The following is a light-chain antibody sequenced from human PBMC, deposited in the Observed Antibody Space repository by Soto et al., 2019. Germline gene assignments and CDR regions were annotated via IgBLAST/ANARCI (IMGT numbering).Light chain of an antibody. V-gene: IGLV2-14*01. CDR2: EVT. CDR1: NNDVGAYPY. J-gene: IGLJ2*01. CDR3: SSFATSGTTVI. Sequence: QSALTQPASVSGSPGQSITISCTGTNNDVGAYPYVSWYQQHPGTAPKLIIYEVTNRPSGISDRFSGSKSGNTVSLTISGLQAEDESDYYCSSFATSGTTVIFGGGTKVTVL.